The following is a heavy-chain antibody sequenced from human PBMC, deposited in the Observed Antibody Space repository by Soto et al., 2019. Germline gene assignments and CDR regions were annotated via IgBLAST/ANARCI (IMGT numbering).Heavy chain of an antibody. D-gene: IGHD3-3*01. CDR3: AKSDTYDFWSGYYTAYGMDV. Sequence: PGGSLRLSCAASGFTFSSYAMSWVRQAPGKGLEWVSAISGSGGSTYYADSVKGRFTISRDNSKNTLYLQMNGLRAEDTAVYYCAKSDTYDFWSGYYTAYGMDVWGQGTTVTVSS. V-gene: IGHV3-23*01. J-gene: IGHJ6*02. CDR2: ISGSGGST. CDR1: GFTFSSYA.